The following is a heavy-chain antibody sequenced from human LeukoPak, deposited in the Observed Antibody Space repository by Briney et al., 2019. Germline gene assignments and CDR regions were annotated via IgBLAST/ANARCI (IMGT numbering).Heavy chain of an antibody. D-gene: IGHD4-17*01. J-gene: IGHJ3*02. CDR3: ARSPGYGDYGSAFDI. V-gene: IGHV1-2*02. Sequence: ASVKVSCKASGYTFTGCYMHWVRQAPGQGLEWMGWINPNSGGTNYAQKFQGRVTMTRDTSISTAYMELSRLRSDDTAVYYCARSPGYGDYGSAFDIWGQGTMVTVSS. CDR1: GYTFTGCY. CDR2: INPNSGGT.